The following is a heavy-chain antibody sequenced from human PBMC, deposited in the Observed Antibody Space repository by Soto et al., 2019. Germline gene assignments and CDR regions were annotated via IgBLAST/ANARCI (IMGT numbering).Heavy chain of an antibody. CDR1: GFTFSSYG. D-gene: IGHD1-26*01. J-gene: IGHJ3*02. Sequence: GGSLRLSCAASGFTFSSYGMHWVRQAPGKGLEWVAVISYDGSNKYYADSVKGRFTISRDNSKNTLYLQMNSLRAEDTAVYYCAKDGKSGSYDAFDIWGQGTMVTVSS. CDR2: ISYDGSNK. V-gene: IGHV3-30*18. CDR3: AKDGKSGSYDAFDI.